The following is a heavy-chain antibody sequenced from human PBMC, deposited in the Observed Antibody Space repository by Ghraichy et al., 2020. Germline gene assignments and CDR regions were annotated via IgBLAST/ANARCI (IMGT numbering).Heavy chain of an antibody. Sequence: GESLNISCKASGYTFTSYGISWVRQAPGQGLEWMGGISAYNGNTNYAQMLQGRVTMTTDTSTSTAYMELRSLRSDDTAVYYCARAYDSKVFGNGMDVWGQGTTVTVSS. CDR3: ARAYDSKVFGNGMDV. D-gene: IGHD3-22*01. J-gene: IGHJ6*02. CDR1: GYTFTSYG. CDR2: ISAYNGNT. V-gene: IGHV1-18*01.